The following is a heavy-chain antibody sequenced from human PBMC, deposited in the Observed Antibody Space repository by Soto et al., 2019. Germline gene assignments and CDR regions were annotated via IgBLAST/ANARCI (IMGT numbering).Heavy chain of an antibody. V-gene: IGHV3-49*04. Sequence: GGSLRLSCRASGFTFDDYAMSWVRQAPGKGLEWVGFIRSKAYGGTTEYAAPVKGRFTISRDDSKSFAYLQMNSLKTEDTAVYFCARDGDYFVSGTYGYLDYWGLGTLVTVSS. CDR2: IRSKAYGGTT. CDR1: GFTFDDYA. D-gene: IGHD3-10*01. CDR3: ARDGDYFVSGTYGYLDY. J-gene: IGHJ4*02.